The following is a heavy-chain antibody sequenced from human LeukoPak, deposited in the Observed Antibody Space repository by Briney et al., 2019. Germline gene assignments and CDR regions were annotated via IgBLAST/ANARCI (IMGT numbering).Heavy chain of an antibody. D-gene: IGHD3-22*01. Sequence: GGSLRLSCVACGFSFSDYYMSWIRQAPGRGLEWISYISGSGSDLYYAGSVKGRFTISRDNANNSLYLQMNSLRAEDTAVYCCARSIGYYYTMDVWGQGTTVTVSS. J-gene: IGHJ6*02. CDR3: ARSIGYYYTMDV. V-gene: IGHV3-11*01. CDR2: ISGSGSDL. CDR1: GFSFSDYY.